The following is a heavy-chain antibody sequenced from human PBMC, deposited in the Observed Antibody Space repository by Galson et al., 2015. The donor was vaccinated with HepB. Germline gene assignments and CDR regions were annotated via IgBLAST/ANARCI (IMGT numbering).Heavy chain of an antibody. CDR2: ISGGGDGT. V-gene: IGHV3-23*01. CDR3: AKSLGTGAARGLDV. Sequence: SLSLSCAASGFTFSSYAISWVRQAPGKGLEWVSTISGGGDGTYYADSVKGRFTVSRDNAKNTLSLQMNSLRDEDTAVYYCAKSLGTGAARGLDVWGQGTTVTVSS. D-gene: IGHD2-8*02. J-gene: IGHJ6*02. CDR1: GFTFSSYA.